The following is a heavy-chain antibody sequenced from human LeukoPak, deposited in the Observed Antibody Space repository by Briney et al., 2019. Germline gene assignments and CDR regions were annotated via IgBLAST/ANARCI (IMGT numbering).Heavy chain of an antibody. CDR3: ARDTGRDGGFDY. Sequence: SETLSLTCTVSGDSITSYHWSWTRQPPGKGPEWIGFIHYTWTTNYSPSLRSRVTISVDTSKNQFSLKLSSVTAADTAVYYCARDTGRDGGFDYWGQGTLVTVSS. V-gene: IGHV4-59*01. CDR1: GDSITSYH. J-gene: IGHJ4*02. D-gene: IGHD1-1*01. CDR2: IHYTWTT.